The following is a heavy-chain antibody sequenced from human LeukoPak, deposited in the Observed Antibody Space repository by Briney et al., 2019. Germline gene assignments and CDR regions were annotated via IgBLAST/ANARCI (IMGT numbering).Heavy chain of an antibody. CDR2: ISSSSSYI. J-gene: IGHJ4*02. CDR1: GFTFSSYS. CDR3: ARGVRIAVAGYIDY. Sequence: PGGSLRLSCAASGFTFSSYSMNWVRQAPGKGLEWVSSISSSSSYIYYADSVKGRFTISRDNSKNTLYLQMNSLRAEDTAVYYCARGVRIAVAGYIDYWGQGTLVTVSS. V-gene: IGHV3-21*01. D-gene: IGHD6-19*01.